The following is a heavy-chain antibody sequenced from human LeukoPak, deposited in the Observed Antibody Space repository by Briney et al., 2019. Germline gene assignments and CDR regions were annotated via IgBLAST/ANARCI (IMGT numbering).Heavy chain of an antibody. J-gene: IGHJ4*02. CDR2: ISSSSNTI. V-gene: IGHV3-48*01. CDR1: GFTFSDNS. Sequence: GGFLRLSCAASGFTFSDNSMNWVRQAPGKGLEWVSYISSSSNTIYYADSVKGRFTISRDNSKNTLYLQMNSLRAEDTAVYYCAKDPFISNGWGVITEPETKEYWGQGTLVTVSS. CDR3: AKDPFISNGWGVITEPETKEY. D-gene: IGHD3-10*01.